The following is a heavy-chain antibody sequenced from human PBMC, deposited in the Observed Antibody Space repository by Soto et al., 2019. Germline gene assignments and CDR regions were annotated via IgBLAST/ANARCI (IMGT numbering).Heavy chain of an antibody. CDR2: IRNSGSA. Sequence: PSETLSLTCTVSGGSVSNSNYFWSWVRQHPVKGLEWIGYIRNSGSAYYNPSLKSRVTISVDTSKNQFSLELSSVTAADTAVYYCAREVIAATDTDAFDIWGQGTVVTVSS. J-gene: IGHJ3*02. CDR1: GGSVSNSNYF. V-gene: IGHV4-31*03. CDR3: AREVIAATDTDAFDI. D-gene: IGHD2-15*01.